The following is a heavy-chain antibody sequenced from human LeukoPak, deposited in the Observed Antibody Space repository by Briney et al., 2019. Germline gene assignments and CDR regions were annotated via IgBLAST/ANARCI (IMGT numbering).Heavy chain of an antibody. J-gene: IGHJ6*03. D-gene: IGHD3-3*01. CDR3: ARSPGPGVVYNYYYYYMDV. CDR2: IYSGGST. Sequence: GGSLRLSCAASGFTVSSNYMSWVRQAPGKGLEWVSVIYSGGSTYYADSVKGRFTISRDNSKNSLYLQMNSLRAEDTAVYYCARSPGPGVVYNYYYYYMDVWGKGTTVTVSS. CDR1: GFTVSSNY. V-gene: IGHV3-53*01.